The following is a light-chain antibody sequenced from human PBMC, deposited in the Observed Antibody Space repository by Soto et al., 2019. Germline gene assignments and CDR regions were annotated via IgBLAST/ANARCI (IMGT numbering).Light chain of an antibody. J-gene: IGLJ2*01. Sequence: QSVLTQPPSVSGAPGQTVTISCTGTSSNIGEGYDVHWYQHLPGRAPKLLIYGSINRPSGVPDRFSGSKSGTSASLAITGLQAEDEGDYYCQSYDSGLFGFLLFGGGTKLTVL. CDR1: SSNIGEGYD. V-gene: IGLV1-40*01. CDR2: GSI. CDR3: QSYDSGLFGFLL.